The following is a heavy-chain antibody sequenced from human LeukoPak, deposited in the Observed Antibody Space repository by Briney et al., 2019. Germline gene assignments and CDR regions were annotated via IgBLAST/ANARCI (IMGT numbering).Heavy chain of an antibody. CDR2: INSDGSTT. V-gene: IGHV3-74*01. CDR3: ARASSTSSYF. CDR1: GFTFSSYW. J-gene: IGHJ4*02. Sequence: GGSLRLSCAASGFTFSSYWMHWVRQVPGKGLVWVSRINSDGSTTTYADSVKGRFTISRDNAKNTLYLQMNNLRAEDTAVYYCARASSTSSYFWGQGTLVTVS. D-gene: IGHD2-2*01.